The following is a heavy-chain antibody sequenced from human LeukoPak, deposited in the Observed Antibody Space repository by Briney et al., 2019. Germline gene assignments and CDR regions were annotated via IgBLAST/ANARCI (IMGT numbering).Heavy chain of an antibody. CDR1: GFTFSSYG. Sequence: PGGSLRLSCAASGFTFSSYGMHWVRQAPGKGLEWVAFIRYDGSNKYYADSVKGRFTISRDNSKNTLYLQMNSLRAEDTAVYYCARKWDYSYAFDIWGQGTMVTVSS. D-gene: IGHD4-11*01. CDR2: IRYDGSNK. V-gene: IGHV3-30*02. J-gene: IGHJ3*02. CDR3: ARKWDYSYAFDI.